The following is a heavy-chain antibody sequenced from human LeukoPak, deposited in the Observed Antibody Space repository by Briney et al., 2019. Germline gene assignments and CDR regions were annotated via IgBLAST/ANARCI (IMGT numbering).Heavy chain of an antibody. CDR2: ISGSGGTT. J-gene: IGHJ3*02. CDR3: AKRYSSGWSFAFDI. Sequence: GGSLRLSCAASGFTFSSYVMSWVRQAPGKGLEWVSTISGSGGTTYYPDSVKGRFTISRDNSKNTLYLQMNYLRADDTAVYYCAKRYSSGWSFAFDIWGQGTMVTVSS. D-gene: IGHD6-19*01. V-gene: IGHV3-23*01. CDR1: GFTFSSYV.